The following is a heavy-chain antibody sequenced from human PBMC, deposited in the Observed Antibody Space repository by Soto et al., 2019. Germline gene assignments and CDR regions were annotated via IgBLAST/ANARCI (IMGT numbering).Heavy chain of an antibody. D-gene: IGHD3-22*01. J-gene: IGHJ6*03. CDR1: GFTFSSYA. V-gene: IGHV3-23*01. CDR3: ATQRDSSGYLGNYYYYYMDV. CDR2: ISGSGGST. Sequence: PGGSLRLSCTASGFTFSSYAMSWVRQAPGKGLEWVSAISGSGGSTYYADSVKGRFTISRDNSKNTLYLQMNSLRAEDTAVYYCATQRDSSGYLGNYYYYYMDVWGKGTTVTVSS.